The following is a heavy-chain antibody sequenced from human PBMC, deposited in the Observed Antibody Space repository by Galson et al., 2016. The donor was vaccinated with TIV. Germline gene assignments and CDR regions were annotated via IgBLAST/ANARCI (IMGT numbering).Heavy chain of an antibody. V-gene: IGHV3-72*01. Sequence: SLRLSCAVSGITFSDHYMDWVRQAPGKGLEWVGRSKNRQKNYLTEYAASVKGRFTISRDDSKMSLYLQMKSLKSDDTAVYYCVMYESSLPNWGQGTLVTVSS. CDR1: GITFSDHY. D-gene: IGHD2-8*01. CDR3: VMYESSLPN. J-gene: IGHJ4*02. CDR2: SKNRQKNYLT.